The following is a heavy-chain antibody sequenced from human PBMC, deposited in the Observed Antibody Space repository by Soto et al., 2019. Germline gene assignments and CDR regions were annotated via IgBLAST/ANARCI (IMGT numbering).Heavy chain of an antibody. CDR3: ARGDTIFGVVGYYYGMDV. Sequence: EVQLVETGGGLIQPGGSLRLSCAASGFTVSSNYMSWVRQAPGKGLEWVSVIYSAGSTYYADSVKGRFTISRDNSKNTLYLQMNSLRAEDTAVYYCARGDTIFGVVGYYYGMDVWGHGTTVTVSS. V-gene: IGHV3-53*02. CDR1: GFTVSSNY. CDR2: IYSAGST. J-gene: IGHJ6*02. D-gene: IGHD3-3*01.